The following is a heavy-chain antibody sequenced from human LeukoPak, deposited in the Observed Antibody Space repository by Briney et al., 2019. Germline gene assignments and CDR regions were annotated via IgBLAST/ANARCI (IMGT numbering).Heavy chain of an antibody. Sequence: SETLSLTCTVSGGSLSSSSYYWGWIRQPPGKGLEWIGSIYYSGSTYYNPSLKSRVTISVDTSKNQSSLKLSSVTAADTAVYYCARRFLEWGIDYWGQGTLVTVSS. V-gene: IGHV4-39*01. CDR1: GGSLSSSSYY. CDR3: ARRFLEWGIDY. J-gene: IGHJ4*02. D-gene: IGHD3-3*01. CDR2: IYYSGST.